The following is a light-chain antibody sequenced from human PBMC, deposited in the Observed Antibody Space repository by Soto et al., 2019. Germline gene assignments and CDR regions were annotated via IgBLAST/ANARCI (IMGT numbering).Light chain of an antibody. J-gene: IGKJ4*01. CDR1: QGISGP. CDR3: QHFNNYPPT. CDR2: AAS. Sequence: AIQLTQSASSLSASVGDRVTIACRASQGISGPLAWYQQKPGKAPQLLISAASNLESGVPSRFSGSGSGTDFTLTISSLQPGDFATYYCQHFNNYPPTFGGGTRVEIK. V-gene: IGKV1D-13*01.